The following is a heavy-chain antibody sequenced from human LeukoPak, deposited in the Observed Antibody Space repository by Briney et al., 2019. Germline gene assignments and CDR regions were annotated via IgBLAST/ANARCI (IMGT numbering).Heavy chain of an antibody. D-gene: IGHD3-22*01. CDR1: GGTFSSYA. Sequence: ASVTVSCKASGGTFSSYAISWVRQAPGQGLEWMGGIIPIFGTANYAQKFQGRVTITADESTSTAYMELSSLRSEDTAVYYCARGTPVGYYESSCHFDYWGQGTLVTVSS. CDR2: IIPIFGTA. CDR3: ARGTPVGYYESSCHFDY. V-gene: IGHV1-69*13. J-gene: IGHJ4*02.